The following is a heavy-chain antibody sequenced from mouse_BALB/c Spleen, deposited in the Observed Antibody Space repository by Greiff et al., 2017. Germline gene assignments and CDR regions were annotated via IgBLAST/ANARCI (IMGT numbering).Heavy chain of an antibody. J-gene: IGHJ4*01. CDR1: GYSITSGYS. V-gene: IGHV3-1*02. D-gene: IGHD4-1*01. CDR2: IHYSGST. Sequence: EVQLQQSGPDLVKPSQSLSLTCTVTGYSITSGYSWHWIRQFPGNQLEWMGYIHYSGSTNYNPSLKSRISITRDTSKNQFFLQLNSVTTEDTATYYCASRQNWDYAMDYWGQGTSVTVSS. CDR3: ASRQNWDYAMDY.